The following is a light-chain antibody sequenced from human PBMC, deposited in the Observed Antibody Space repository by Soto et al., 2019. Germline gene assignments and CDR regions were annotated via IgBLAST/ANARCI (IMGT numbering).Light chain of an antibody. Sequence: QSVLTQPASVSGSPGQSITISCTGTSSDVGGYNYVSWYQHHPGKAPKLMIYEVSNRPSGVSNRFSGSKSGNTASLTISGLQAEDEADYYCSSYTRSSTRVVFGGGTKLTVL. CDR2: EVS. CDR3: SSYTRSSTRVV. J-gene: IGLJ2*01. CDR1: SSDVGGYNY. V-gene: IGLV2-14*01.